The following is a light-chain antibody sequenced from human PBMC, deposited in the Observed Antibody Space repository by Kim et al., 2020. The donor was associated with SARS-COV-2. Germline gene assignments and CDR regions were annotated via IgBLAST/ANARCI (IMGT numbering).Light chain of an antibody. CDR2: GTF. J-gene: IGKJ3*01. Sequence: IVLTQSPGTLSLSPGERATLSCRASQSVSSSYLAWYQQKPGQAPRLLIYGTFSRATGIPDRFIGSGSGTDFTLTISRLEPEDFAVYYCPQYGSSPVTFGPGSKVDIK. V-gene: IGKV3-20*01. CDR1: QSVSSSY. CDR3: PQYGSSPVT.